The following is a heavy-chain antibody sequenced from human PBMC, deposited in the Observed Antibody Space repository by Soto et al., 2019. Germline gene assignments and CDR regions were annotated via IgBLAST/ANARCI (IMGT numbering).Heavy chain of an antibody. J-gene: IGHJ4*02. CDR3: VRGCGTYYD. V-gene: IGHV4-59*01. Sequence: QVQLQESGPGLVKPSETLSLICTVSGGSISNFYWSWIRQPPGQGLEWIGCMYHSGSSNYNPSLKSRVTMSVDTCKNQFSLKLRSVTDADTAVYYWVRGCGTYYDWGPGTLVTVSS. CDR2: MYHSGSS. CDR1: GGSISNFY. D-gene: IGHD1-26*01.